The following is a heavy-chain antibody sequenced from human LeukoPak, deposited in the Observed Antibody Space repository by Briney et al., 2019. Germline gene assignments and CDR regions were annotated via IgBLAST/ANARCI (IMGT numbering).Heavy chain of an antibody. CDR2: INPNSGGT. V-gene: IGHV1-2*02. CDR1: GYTFTSYA. Sequence: GASVKVSCKASGYTFTSYAMNWVRQAPGQGLEWMGWINPNSGGTNYAQKFQGRVTMTRDTSISTAYMELSRLRSDDTAVYYCARGVTPEYYGSGGYTYNDAFDIWGQGTMVTVSS. CDR3: ARGVTPEYYGSGGYTYNDAFDI. J-gene: IGHJ3*02. D-gene: IGHD3-10*01.